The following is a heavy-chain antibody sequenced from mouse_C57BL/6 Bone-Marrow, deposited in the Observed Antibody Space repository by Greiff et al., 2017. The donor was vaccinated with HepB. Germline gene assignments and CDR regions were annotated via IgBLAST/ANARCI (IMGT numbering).Heavy chain of an antibody. V-gene: IGHV5-6*02. D-gene: IGHD3-3*01. CDR1: GFTFSSYG. CDR2: ISSGGSYT. J-gene: IGHJ4*01. Sequence: EVKLVESGGDLVKPGGSLKLSCAVSGFTFSSYGMSWVRQTPDKRLEWVATISSGGSYTYYPDSVKGRFTISRDNAKNTLYLQMSSLKSEDTAMYYCARRGHYYAMDYWGQGTSVTVSS. CDR3: ARRGHYYAMDY.